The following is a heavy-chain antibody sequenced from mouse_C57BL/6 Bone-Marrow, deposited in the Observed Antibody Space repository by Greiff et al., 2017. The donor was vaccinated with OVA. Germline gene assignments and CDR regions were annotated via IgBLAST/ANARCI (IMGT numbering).Heavy chain of an antibody. CDR3: ARWGYGSSYQYFDV. Sequence: LVESGPELVKPGASVKISCKASGYSFTDYNMNWVKQSNGKSLEWIGVINPNYGTTSYNQKFKGKATLTVDQSSSTAYMQLNSLTSEDSAVYYCARWGYGSSYQYFDVWGTGTTVTVSS. V-gene: IGHV1-39*01. D-gene: IGHD1-1*01. CDR1: GYSFTDYN. J-gene: IGHJ1*03. CDR2: INPNYGTT.